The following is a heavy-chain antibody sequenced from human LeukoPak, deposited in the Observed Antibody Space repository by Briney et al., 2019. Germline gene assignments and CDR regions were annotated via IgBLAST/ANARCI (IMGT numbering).Heavy chain of an antibody. Sequence: RSLRLSCAASGFTFDDYAMHLVRQAPGKGLEWVSGISWNSGSIGYADSVKGRFTISRDNAKNSLYLQMNSLRAEDTALYYCAKDIMRSMSYYYYYGMDVWGQGTTVTVSS. V-gene: IGHV3-9*01. D-gene: IGHD3-16*01. CDR1: GFTFDDYA. CDR2: ISWNSGSI. J-gene: IGHJ6*02. CDR3: AKDIMRSMSYYYYYGMDV.